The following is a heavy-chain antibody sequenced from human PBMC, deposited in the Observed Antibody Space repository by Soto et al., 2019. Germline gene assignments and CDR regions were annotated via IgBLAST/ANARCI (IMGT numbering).Heavy chain of an antibody. Sequence: GGSLRLSCAASGFTFSSYGMHWVRQAPGKGLEWVAVISYDGSNKYYADSVKGRFTISRDNSKNTLYLQMNSLRAEDTAVYYCAKLIASQYYYGSGSYYPFDPWGQGTLSPSPQ. CDR1: GFTFSSYG. J-gene: IGHJ5*02. CDR2: ISYDGSNK. CDR3: AKLIASQYYYGSGSYYPFDP. D-gene: IGHD3-10*01. V-gene: IGHV3-30*18.